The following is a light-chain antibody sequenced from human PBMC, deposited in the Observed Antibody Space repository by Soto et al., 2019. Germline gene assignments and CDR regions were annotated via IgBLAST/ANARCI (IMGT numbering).Light chain of an antibody. CDR2: EVS. J-gene: IGLJ3*02. V-gene: IGLV2-8*01. CDR3: TSYAGSNIWV. CDR1: SSDVGAYKY. Sequence: QSALTQPPSASGSPGQSVTISCTGTSSDVGAYKYVSWYQQYPGKAPKLMIYEVSKRPSGVPDRFSGSKSGNTASLTVSGLQAEDEAYYCCTSYAGSNIWVFGGGTQLTVL.